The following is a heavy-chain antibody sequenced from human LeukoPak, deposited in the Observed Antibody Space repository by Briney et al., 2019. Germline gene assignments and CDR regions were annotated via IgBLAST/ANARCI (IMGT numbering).Heavy chain of an antibody. CDR3: ATRATAMARVYYYYGMDV. V-gene: IGHV1-69*01. J-gene: IGHJ6*02. D-gene: IGHD5-18*01. Sequence: GASVKVSCKASGGTFSSYGISWVRQAPGQGLEWMGGIIPIFGTANYAQKFQGRVTITADESTSTAYMELSSLRSEDTAVYYCATRATAMARVYYYYGMDVWGQGTTVTVSS. CDR2: IIPIFGTA. CDR1: GGTFSSYG.